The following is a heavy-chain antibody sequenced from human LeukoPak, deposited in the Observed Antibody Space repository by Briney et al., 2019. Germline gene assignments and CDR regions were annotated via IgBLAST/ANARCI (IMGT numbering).Heavy chain of an antibody. D-gene: IGHD6-6*01. CDR1: GFTFSSYG. CDR2: IWYDGSNK. CDR3: ARGIAARLGAFDI. Sequence: GGSLRLSCAAAGFTFSSYGMHWVRQAPGKGLEWVAVIWYDGSNKYYADSVKGRFTISRDNSKNTLYLQMNSLRAEDTAVYYCARGIAARLGAFDIWGQGTMVTVSS. V-gene: IGHV3-33*01. J-gene: IGHJ3*02.